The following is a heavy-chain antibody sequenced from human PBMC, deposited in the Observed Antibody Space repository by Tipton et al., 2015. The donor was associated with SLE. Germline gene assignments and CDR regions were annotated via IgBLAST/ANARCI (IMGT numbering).Heavy chain of an antibody. Sequence: TLSLTCTVSGGSISSGGYYWSWIRQHPGKGLEWIGYIYYSGSTYYNPSLKSRITISIDTSKNQFSLNLSSVTAADTAIYYCARGRGYLDWFDPWGQGTLVTVSS. CDR3: ARGRGYLDWFDP. CDR2: IYYSGST. D-gene: IGHD6-13*01. CDR1: GGSISSGGYY. V-gene: IGHV4-31*03. J-gene: IGHJ5*02.